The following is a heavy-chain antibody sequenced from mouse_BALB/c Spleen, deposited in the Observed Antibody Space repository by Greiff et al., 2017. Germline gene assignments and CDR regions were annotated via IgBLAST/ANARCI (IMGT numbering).Heavy chain of an antibody. V-gene: IGHV14-3*02. CDR1: GFNIKDTY. Sequence: VQLQQSGAELVKPGASVKLSCTASGFNIKDTYMHWVKQRPEQGLEWIGRIDPANGNTKYDPKFQGKATITADTSSNTAYLQLSSLTSEDTAVYYCARGHYYGYDYAMDYWGQGTSVTVSS. J-gene: IGHJ4*01. CDR3: ARGHYYGYDYAMDY. D-gene: IGHD1-2*01. CDR2: IDPANGNT.